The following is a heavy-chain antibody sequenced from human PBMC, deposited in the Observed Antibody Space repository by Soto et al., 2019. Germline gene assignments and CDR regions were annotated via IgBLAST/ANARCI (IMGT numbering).Heavy chain of an antibody. CDR3: VKDNSGYPNWFGP. D-gene: IGHD7-27*01. CDR2: ISNSGGST. J-gene: IGHJ5*02. Sequence: GGSLRLSCAASGFTFSGYAMNWVRQAPGKGLEWVSTISNSGGSTYYADSVKGRFTISRDNSKNTLYLQINSLRPEDTAVYYCVKDNSGYPNWFGPWGQGTLVTVSS. CDR1: GFTFSGYA. V-gene: IGHV3-23*01.